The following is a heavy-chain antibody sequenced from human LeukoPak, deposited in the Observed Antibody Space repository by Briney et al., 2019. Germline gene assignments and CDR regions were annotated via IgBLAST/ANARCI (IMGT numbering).Heavy chain of an antibody. Sequence: SETLSLTCAVYGGSFSGYYWSWIRQPPGKGLEGMGEINHSGSTNYNPSLKSRVTISVDTSKNRFSLKLSSVTAADTAVYYCARGRRGGGWYWNAFDIWGQGTMVTVSS. CDR3: ARGRRGGGWYWNAFDI. CDR2: INHSGST. CDR1: GGSFSGYY. J-gene: IGHJ3*02. V-gene: IGHV4-34*01. D-gene: IGHD2-15*01.